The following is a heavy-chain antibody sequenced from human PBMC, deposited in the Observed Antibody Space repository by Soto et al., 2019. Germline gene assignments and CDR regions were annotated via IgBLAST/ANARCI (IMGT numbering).Heavy chain of an antibody. CDR1: GFAFSNYA. J-gene: IGHJ4*02. V-gene: IGHV3-23*01. D-gene: IGHD3-3*01. Sequence: PGGSLRLSCAASGFAFSNYAMNWVRQAPGKGLEWVSSISGSGDSTYYADSVKGRLSISRDNSNNTLYLQMNSLRAEDTAVYFCAKPYYDFWRGYYPYDHWGQGTLVTVSS. CDR2: ISGSGDST. CDR3: AKPYYDFWRGYYPYDH.